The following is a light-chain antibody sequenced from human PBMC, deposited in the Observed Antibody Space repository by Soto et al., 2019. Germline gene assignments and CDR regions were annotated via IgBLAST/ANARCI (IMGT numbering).Light chain of an antibody. V-gene: IGKV1-5*03. J-gene: IGKJ2*01. CDR2: KAS. CDR1: QNISSW. Sequence: DIQMTQSPSTLSASVGDRVTITCRASQNISSWLAWYLQKPGKAPKLLLYKASTLQDGVPSRLSGSGSGTAFTLTISSLQPDDFATYDGQQYSSYSPYTFGQGTKLEIK. CDR3: QQYSSYSPYT.